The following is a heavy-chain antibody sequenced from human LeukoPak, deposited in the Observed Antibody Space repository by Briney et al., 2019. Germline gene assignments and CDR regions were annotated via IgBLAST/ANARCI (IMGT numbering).Heavy chain of an antibody. V-gene: IGHV4-39*01. Sequence: SETLSLTCTVSGGSISSSSYYWGWIRQPPGKGLEWIGSIYYSGSTYYNPSLKSRVTISVDTSKNQFSPKLSSVTAADTAVYYCASLLHLGAPSTNWGQGTLVTVSS. J-gene: IGHJ4*02. CDR1: GGSISSSSYY. CDR2: IYYSGST. D-gene: IGHD1-26*01. CDR3: ASLLHLGAPSTN.